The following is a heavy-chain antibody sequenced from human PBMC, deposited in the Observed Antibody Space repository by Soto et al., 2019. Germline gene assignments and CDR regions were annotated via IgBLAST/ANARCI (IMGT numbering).Heavy chain of an antibody. J-gene: IGHJ4*02. V-gene: IGHV1-3*01. CDR3: ATPQDYAGCLAS. D-gene: IGHD2-2*01. Sequence: QVQFVQSGAEVKKPGASVKVSCKTPGDTFTRYNIHWVRQAPGQRIEWMGGINVGNGNTRYSQKFQDRLTLTRDTPGNTPYLELNSLTSEDNAVYSCATPQDYAGCLASWGQGTLLTVSS. CDR1: GDTFTRYN. CDR2: INVGNGNT.